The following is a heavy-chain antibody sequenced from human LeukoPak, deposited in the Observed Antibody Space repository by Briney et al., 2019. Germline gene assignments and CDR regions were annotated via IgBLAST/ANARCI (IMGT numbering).Heavy chain of an antibody. CDR2: FDPEDGET. Sequence: ASVKVSCKVSGYTLTELSMHWVRQAPGKGLEWMGGFDPEDGETIYEQKFQGRVTMTEDTSTDTAYTELSSLRSEDTAVYYCATSRYSSGWYGAFDYWGQGTLVTVSS. CDR3: ATSRYSSGWYGAFDY. D-gene: IGHD6-19*01. CDR1: GYTLTELS. J-gene: IGHJ4*02. V-gene: IGHV1-24*01.